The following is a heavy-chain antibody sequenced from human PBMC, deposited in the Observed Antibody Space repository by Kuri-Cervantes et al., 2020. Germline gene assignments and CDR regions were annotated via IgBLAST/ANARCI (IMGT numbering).Heavy chain of an antibody. CDR1: GFAFSHAW. CDR3: ARYNTKKVDY. D-gene: IGHD1-1*01. Sequence: GESLKISCATTGFAFSHAWMSWVRQAPGKGLEWVGRIKKITDGGTVDYGAPVNGRFTISRDNSKNTLYLQMNSLRAEDTAVYFCARYNTKKVDYWGQGSLVTVSS. V-gene: IGHV3-15*01. CDR2: IKKITDGGTV. J-gene: IGHJ4*02.